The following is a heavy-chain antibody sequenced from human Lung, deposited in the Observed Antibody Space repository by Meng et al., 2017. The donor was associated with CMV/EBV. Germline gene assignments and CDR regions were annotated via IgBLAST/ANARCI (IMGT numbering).Heavy chain of an antibody. V-gene: IGHV4-4*02. J-gene: IGHJ1*01. Sequence: QGQFRGSGPASVKPSETLSLTCAVSGDSITNHNWWAWVRQPPGKGLEWIGEIPHRGSSAYNPSLKSRVSMSIDKSKNQFSLKLTSVTAADTAVYHCLRRSGGSVWGQGTLVTVSS. CDR3: LRRSGGSV. CDR1: GDSITNHNW. CDR2: IPHRGSS. D-gene: IGHD3-10*01.